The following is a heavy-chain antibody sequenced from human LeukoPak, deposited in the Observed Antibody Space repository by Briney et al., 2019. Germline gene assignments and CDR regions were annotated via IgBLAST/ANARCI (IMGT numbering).Heavy chain of an antibody. J-gene: IGHJ4*02. CDR3: ARALTRYSYGYGY. Sequence: SETLSLTCTVSGGSISSYYWSWIRQPPGKGLKWIGYIYYSGSTNYNPSLKSRVTISVDTSKNQFSLKLSSVTAADTAVYYCARALTRYSYGYGYWGQGTLVTVSS. V-gene: IGHV4-59*01. CDR1: GGSISSYY. D-gene: IGHD5-18*01. CDR2: IYYSGST.